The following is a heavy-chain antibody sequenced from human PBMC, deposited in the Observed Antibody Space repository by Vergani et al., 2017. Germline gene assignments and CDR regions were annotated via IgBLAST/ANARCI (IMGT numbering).Heavy chain of an antibody. D-gene: IGHD2-2*01. CDR1: GFIFKNHG. J-gene: IGHJ6*02. Sequence: QVQLVESGGGVVQPGTSLRLSCAASGFIFKNHGMQWVRQAPGKGLAWVALIWDDGSKKNYGDSMKGRFTISRDNSKNTLYLQMNSLRADDTAVYYWAKGVYCSSTSCYEGRGYYYGMGVWGQGTTVTFSS. CDR3: AKGVYCSSTSCYEGRGYYYGMGV. CDR2: IWDDGSKK. V-gene: IGHV3-33*06.